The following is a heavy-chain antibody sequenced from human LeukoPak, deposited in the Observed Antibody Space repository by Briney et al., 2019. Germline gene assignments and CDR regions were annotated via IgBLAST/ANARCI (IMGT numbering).Heavy chain of an antibody. D-gene: IGHD6-19*01. CDR3: AREAGPIAVAGDY. CDR1: GYTFTGYY. Sequence: SVKVSCKASGYTFTGYYMHWVRQPPGHRLDWMGWINPNSGGTNYAQKFQGRVTMTRDTSISTAYMELSRLRSDDTAVYYCAREAGPIAVAGDYWGQGTLVTVSS. V-gene: IGHV1-2*02. CDR2: INPNSGGT. J-gene: IGHJ4*02.